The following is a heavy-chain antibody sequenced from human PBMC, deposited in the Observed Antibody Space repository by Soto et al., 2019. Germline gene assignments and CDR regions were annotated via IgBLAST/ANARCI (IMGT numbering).Heavy chain of an antibody. J-gene: IGHJ3*02. CDR1: GYTLTELS. V-gene: IGHV1-24*01. CDR2: FDPEDGET. D-gene: IGHD3-22*01. CDR3: AAEGSYSSVRYPFEI. Sequence: ASVKVSCKVSGYTLTELSMHWVRQAPGQGIEWMGGFDPEDGETIYAQKFQGRVTMTEDTSTDTAYMELSSMRYEETAVYYCAAEGSYSSVRYPFEIWRQQSMVTVSS.